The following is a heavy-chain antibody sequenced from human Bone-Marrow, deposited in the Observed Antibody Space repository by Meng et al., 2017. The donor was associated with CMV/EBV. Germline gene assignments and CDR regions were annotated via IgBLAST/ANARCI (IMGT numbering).Heavy chain of an antibody. CDR1: GGSISSSSYY. J-gene: IGHJ4*02. CDR2: IYYSGST. CDR3: ARGGQLANY. D-gene: IGHD6-13*01. V-gene: IGHV4-39*07. Sequence: SEPLSLTCTVPGGSISSSSYYWGWIRQPPGKGLEWIGSIYYSGSTYYNPSLKSRVTISVDTSKNQFSLKLSSVTAADTAVYYCARGGQLANYWGQGTLVTVSS.